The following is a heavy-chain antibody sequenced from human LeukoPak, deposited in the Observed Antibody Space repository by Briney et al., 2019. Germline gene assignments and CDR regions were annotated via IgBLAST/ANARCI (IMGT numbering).Heavy chain of an antibody. CDR1: GFTFRNHW. D-gene: IGHD6-6*01. CDR3: ARDQRVTGRPDIDY. Sequence: GGSLSLSCAASGFTFRNHWRHWVRQTPGKGLVWFSRISSDGSSTTYADSVKGRFTISRDNAKNTLYLQMNNLRAEDTAMYYCARDQRVTGRPDIDYWGQGTLVIVSS. CDR2: ISSDGSST. V-gene: IGHV3-74*03. J-gene: IGHJ4*02.